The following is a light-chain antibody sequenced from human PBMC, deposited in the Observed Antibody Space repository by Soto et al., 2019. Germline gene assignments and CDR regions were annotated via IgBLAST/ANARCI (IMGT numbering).Light chain of an antibody. J-gene: IGKJ5*01. CDR1: QSHSNN. CDR3: QQQNNCRFT. Sequence: EILTTKCTANLSVSPAERATHSGRVSQSHSNNYLAGYHQQPGQAPSLLIYDTSNRATGIPARFSGSGSGTDDTLIISSRQSEDFAVYYCQQQNNCRFTFGQGTQLEIK. V-gene: IGKV3D-15*01. CDR2: DTS.